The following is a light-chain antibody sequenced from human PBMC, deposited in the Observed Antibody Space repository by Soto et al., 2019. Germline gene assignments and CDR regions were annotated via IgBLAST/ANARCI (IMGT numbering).Light chain of an antibody. CDR1: QSVSSSY. V-gene: IGKV3-20*01. J-gene: IGKJ1*01. Sequence: EIVLTQSPGTLSLSPGERATLSCRASQSVSSSYLAWYQQKPGQAPRLLMYGASSRATGIPDRFSGSGSGTDLTLTISRLEPEDFAVYYCQQYGSSGTFGQGTKVDI. CDR3: QQYGSSGT. CDR2: GAS.